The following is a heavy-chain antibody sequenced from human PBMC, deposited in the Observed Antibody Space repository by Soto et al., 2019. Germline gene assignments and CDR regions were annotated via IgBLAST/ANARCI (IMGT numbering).Heavy chain of an antibody. CDR3: ARPSMPYSSGWYFDY. CDR2: IYPGDSDT. Sequence: GESLKISCKGSGYSFTSYWIGWVRQMPGKGLEWMGIIYPGDSDTRYSPSFQGQVTISADKSISTAYLQWSSLKASDTAMYYCARPSMPYSSGWYFDYWGQGTLVTVSS. J-gene: IGHJ4*02. V-gene: IGHV5-51*01. CDR1: GYSFTSYW. D-gene: IGHD6-19*01.